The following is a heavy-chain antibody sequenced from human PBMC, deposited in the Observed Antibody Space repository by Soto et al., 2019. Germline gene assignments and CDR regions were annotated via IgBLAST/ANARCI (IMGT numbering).Heavy chain of an antibody. V-gene: IGHV3-74*01. J-gene: IGHJ5*02. Sequence: EVQLVESGGGLVQPGGSLRLSCAASGFTSSTYWMHWIRQVPGKGLEWVSRINSDASHTYYADSVKGRFTISRDNAKNTLHLQMNSRRAEDTAGYYCVRDCHCITTRCYGNGFDPWGQGTLVTVSA. CDR1: GFTSSTYW. D-gene: IGHD2-2*01. CDR2: INSDASHT. CDR3: VRDCHCITTRCYGNGFDP.